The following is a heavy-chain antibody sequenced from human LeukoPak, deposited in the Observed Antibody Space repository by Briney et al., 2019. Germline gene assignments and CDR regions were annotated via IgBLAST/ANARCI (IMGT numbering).Heavy chain of an antibody. CDR1: GFTFSSYS. D-gene: IGHD2-15*01. CDR3: ARGLGYCSGGSCRNWFDP. J-gene: IGHJ5*02. Sequence: PGGSLRLSCAASGFTFSSYSMNWVRQAPGKGLERVSSISSSSYIYYADSVKGRFTISRDNAKNSLYLQMNSLRAEDTAVYYCARGLGYCSGGSCRNWFDPWGQGTLVTVSS. CDR2: ISSSSYI. V-gene: IGHV3-21*01.